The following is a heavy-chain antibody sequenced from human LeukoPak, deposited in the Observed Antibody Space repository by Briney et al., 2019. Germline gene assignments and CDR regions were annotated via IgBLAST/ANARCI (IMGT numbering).Heavy chain of an antibody. CDR3: TRDHCSYINCYEDYYHGMDV. D-gene: IGHD2-2*01. CDR1: GYTFIDFY. Sequence: GASVKVSCKASGYTFIDFYMHWVRQAPGQGLEWMGWINPKNGGTNYAQQFQGRVTMTRDTSISAAYMELSRLRSDDTAVYYCTRDHCSYINCYEDYYHGMDVWGQGTTVTVSS. J-gene: IGHJ6*02. CDR2: INPKNGGT. V-gene: IGHV1-2*02.